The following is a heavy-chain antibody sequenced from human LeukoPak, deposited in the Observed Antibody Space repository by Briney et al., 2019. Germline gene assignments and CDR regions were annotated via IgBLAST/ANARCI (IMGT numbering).Heavy chain of an antibody. CDR1: GYTFTSYG. V-gene: IGHV1-18*01. J-gene: IGHJ3*02. CDR3: ARDLAPTSMIAVPNDAFDI. CDR2: ISAYDGNT. Sequence: ASVKVSCKASGYTFTSYGISWVRQAPGQGLEWMGWISAYDGNTNYAQKLQGRVTMTTDTSTSTAYMELRSLRSDDTAVYYCARDLAPTSMIAVPNDAFDIWGQGTMVTVSS. D-gene: IGHD3-22*01.